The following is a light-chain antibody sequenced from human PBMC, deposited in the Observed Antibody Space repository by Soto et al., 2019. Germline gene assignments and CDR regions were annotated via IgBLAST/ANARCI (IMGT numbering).Light chain of an antibody. J-gene: IGLJ3*02. CDR2: GNS. CDR3: QSYDSSLSGSV. V-gene: IGLV1-40*01. Sequence: QSVLTQPPSVSGAPGQRVTISCTGSSSNIGAGYDVYWYQQLPGTAPKLLIYGNSNRPSGVPDGFSGSKSGTSASLAITGLQAEDEADYYCQSYDSSLSGSVFGGGTKLTVL. CDR1: SSNIGAGYD.